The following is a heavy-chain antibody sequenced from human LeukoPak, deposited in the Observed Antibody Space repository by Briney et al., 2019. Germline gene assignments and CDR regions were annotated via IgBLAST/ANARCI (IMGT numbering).Heavy chain of an antibody. D-gene: IGHD6-19*01. Sequence: GGSLRLSCAASGFIFSIYSMNWVRQAPGKGLEWVSYISGGSTYIYYADSVKGRFTISRDEATNSLFLQMNSLSAEDTAVYYCVSGKYSSGPDSFEYWGQGTLVTVSS. J-gene: IGHJ4*02. CDR2: ISGGSTYI. V-gene: IGHV3-21*06. CDR1: GFIFSIYS. CDR3: VSGKYSSGPDSFEY.